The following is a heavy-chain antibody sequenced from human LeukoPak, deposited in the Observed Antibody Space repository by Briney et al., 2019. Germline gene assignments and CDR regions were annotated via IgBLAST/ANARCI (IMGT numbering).Heavy chain of an antibody. J-gene: IGHJ3*02. D-gene: IGHD2-2*01. CDR3: AVHCSSTSCYRKIDAFDI. V-gene: IGHV1-69*01. CDR2: IIPIFGTA. Sequence: SVKVSCKASGGTFSSYAISWVRQAPGQGLEWMGGIIPIFGTANYAQKFQGGVTITADESTSTAYMELSSLRSEDTAVYYCAVHCSSTSCYRKIDAFDIWGQGTMVTVSS. CDR1: GGTFSSYA.